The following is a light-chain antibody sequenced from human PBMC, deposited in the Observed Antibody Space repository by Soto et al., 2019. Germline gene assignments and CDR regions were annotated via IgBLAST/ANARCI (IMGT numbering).Light chain of an antibody. Sequence: ETVLTQSPGTVSLSPGERATLSCTTSQTVNSDYLAWYQQKPGQAPRILIYGVFNRATGIPDRFSGSGSGTYFTLTISGLEPEDSAVYYCQHYDGSPRTFGQGTNLEI. CDR1: QTVNSDY. V-gene: IGKV3-20*01. CDR2: GVF. CDR3: QHYDGSPRT. J-gene: IGKJ2*01.